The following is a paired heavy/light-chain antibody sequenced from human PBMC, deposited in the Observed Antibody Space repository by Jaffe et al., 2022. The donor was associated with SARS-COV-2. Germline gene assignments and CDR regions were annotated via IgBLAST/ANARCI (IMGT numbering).Heavy chain of an antibody. Sequence: QVQLQQSGPGLVKPSQTLSLTCVISADSVSSNSAAWNWIRQSPSRGLEWLGRTYYRSKWYYDYALSVQSRITINPDTSKNQFSLQLNSVTPEDTAVYYCARDNSRLYYFDYWGQGILVTVSS. J-gene: IGHJ4*02. CDR2: TYYRSKWYY. CDR1: ADSVSSNSAA. V-gene: IGHV6-1*01. D-gene: IGHD5-18*01. CDR3: ARDNSRLYYFDY.
Light chain of an antibody. V-gene: IGKV4-1*01. Sequence: DIVMTQSPDSLAVSLGDRATINCKSSQSILYNSNYRNYLAWYQQKLGQPPKLLIYWASTRESGVPDRFSGSGSGTDFTLTISSLQAEDVAVYYCQQYYSTPWTFGQGTKVEIK. J-gene: IGKJ1*01. CDR1: QSILYNSNYRNY. CDR2: WAS. CDR3: QQYYSTPWT.